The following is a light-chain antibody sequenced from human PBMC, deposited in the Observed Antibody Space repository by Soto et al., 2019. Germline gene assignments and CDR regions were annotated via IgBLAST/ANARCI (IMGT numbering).Light chain of an antibody. CDR3: QQYNDNWT. Sequence: DIQMTQSPSTLSASVGDRVTITCRASQSISSWLAWYQQKPGKAPKLLIYKASTLQGGVPSRFSGSGSGTEVTLAISSLQPDDSATYYCQQYNDNWTFGQGTKVEIK. J-gene: IGKJ1*01. CDR1: QSISSW. CDR2: KAS. V-gene: IGKV1-5*03.